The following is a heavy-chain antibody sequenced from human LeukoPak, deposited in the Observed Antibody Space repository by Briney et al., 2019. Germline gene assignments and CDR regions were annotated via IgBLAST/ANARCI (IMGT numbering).Heavy chain of an antibody. V-gene: IGHV4-39*07. CDR1: GGSISSSSYY. J-gene: IGHJ5*02. Sequence: SETLSLTCTVSGGSISSSSYYWGWIRQPPGKGLEWIGSIYYSGSTYYNPSLKSRVTISVDTSKNQFSLKLSSVTAADTAVYYCARVTMRELATVTTSGWFDPWGQGTLVTVSS. CDR3: ARVTMRELATVTTSGWFDP. D-gene: IGHD4-17*01. CDR2: IYYSGST.